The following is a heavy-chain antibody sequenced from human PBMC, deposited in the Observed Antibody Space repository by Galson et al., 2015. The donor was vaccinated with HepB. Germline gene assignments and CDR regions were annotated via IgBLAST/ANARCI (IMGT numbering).Heavy chain of an antibody. CDR3: ARGYSSAPVLNFDY. J-gene: IGHJ4*02. CDR2: INAGNGNT. V-gene: IGHV1-3*01. D-gene: IGHD6-19*01. CDR1: GYTFTSYA. Sequence: SVKVSCKASGYTFTSYAMHWVRQAPGQRLEWMGWINAGNGNTKYSQKFQGRVTITRDTSASTAYMELSSLRSEDTAVYYCARGYSSAPVLNFDYWGQGTLVTVSS.